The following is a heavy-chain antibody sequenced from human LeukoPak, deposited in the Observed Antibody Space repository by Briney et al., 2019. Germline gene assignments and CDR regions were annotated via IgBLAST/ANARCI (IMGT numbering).Heavy chain of an antibody. CDR2: IHHSEST. D-gene: IGHD6-13*01. J-gene: IGHJ6*03. CDR1: GYSIRSTHY. Sequence: SETLSLTCTVSGYSIRSTHYWGWIRPPPGKGLEWIGSIHHSESTYYKPSLKSRVTISVDTSKNQFSLNLTTLTAADTAVYSCARVGYSIRRNYYYYYMDVWGKGTTVSISS. V-gene: IGHV4-38-2*02. CDR3: ARVGYSIRRNYYYYYMDV.